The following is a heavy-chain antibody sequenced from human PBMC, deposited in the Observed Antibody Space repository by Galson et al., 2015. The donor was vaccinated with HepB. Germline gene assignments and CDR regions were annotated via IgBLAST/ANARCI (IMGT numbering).Heavy chain of an antibody. CDR3: AREGIHSYSSGWYYFDY. Sequence: SLRLSCAASGFTFSSYWMHWVRQAPGKGLVWVSRINSDGSSTSYADSVKGRFTISRDNAKNTLYLQMNSLRAEDTAVYYCAREGIHSYSSGWYYFDYWGQGTLVTVSS. CDR2: INSDGSST. V-gene: IGHV3-74*01. D-gene: IGHD6-19*01. CDR1: GFTFSSYW. J-gene: IGHJ4*02.